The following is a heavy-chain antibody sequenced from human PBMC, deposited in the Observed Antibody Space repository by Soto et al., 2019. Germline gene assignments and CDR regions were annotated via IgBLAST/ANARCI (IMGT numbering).Heavy chain of an antibody. CDR3: ATKTVAVAGLD. D-gene: IGHD6-13*01. Sequence: PSETLSLTCIVSGGSISSESFYWSWVRQHPGKGLEWIGEISHGGNTNYNPSLKSRATISLDKSNNQFSLSLSFVTAADTALYYCATKTVAVAGLDWGHGTPVTVS. V-gene: IGHV4-39*07. CDR2: ISHGGNT. J-gene: IGHJ4*01. CDR1: GGSISSESFY.